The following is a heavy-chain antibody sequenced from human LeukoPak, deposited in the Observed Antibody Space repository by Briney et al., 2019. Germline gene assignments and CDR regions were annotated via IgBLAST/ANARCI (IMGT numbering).Heavy chain of an antibody. CDR3: ARAELLPGYNWFDP. D-gene: IGHD1-26*01. Sequence: ASVKVSCKASGYPFSNYDINWVRQATGQGLEWMGWMNPNSGNTGYAQKFQGRVTMTRNTSISTAYMELSSLRSEDTAVYYCARAELLPGYNWFDPWGQGTLVTVSS. CDR1: GYPFSNYD. CDR2: MNPNSGNT. V-gene: IGHV1-8*01. J-gene: IGHJ5*02.